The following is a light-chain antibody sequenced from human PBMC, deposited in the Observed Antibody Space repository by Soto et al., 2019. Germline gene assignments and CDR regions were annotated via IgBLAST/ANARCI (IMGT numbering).Light chain of an antibody. Sequence: QSVLTQPPSASGTPGQRVTISCSGSSSNIGGYTVNWYQQLPGTAPKLLIYNNNQRPSGVPDRFSGSKSGTSASLAISGLQSEDEAAYYCAAWDDSLNGVVFGGGTKLTVL. CDR1: SSNIGGYT. CDR2: NNN. V-gene: IGLV1-44*01. CDR3: AAWDDSLNGVV. J-gene: IGLJ2*01.